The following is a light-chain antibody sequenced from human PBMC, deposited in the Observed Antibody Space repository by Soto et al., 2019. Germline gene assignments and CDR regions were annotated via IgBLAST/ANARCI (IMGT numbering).Light chain of an antibody. Sequence: EIVLTQSPATLSLSPGERATLSCRASQSVSSYLAWYQQKPGQAPRLLIYDASNRATGIPARFSGSGSGTDFPLTISSLGPEDFAVYYCQQRSTWPLSFGGGTKVEIK. CDR1: QSVSSY. V-gene: IGKV3-11*01. CDR3: QQRSTWPLS. J-gene: IGKJ4*01. CDR2: DAS.